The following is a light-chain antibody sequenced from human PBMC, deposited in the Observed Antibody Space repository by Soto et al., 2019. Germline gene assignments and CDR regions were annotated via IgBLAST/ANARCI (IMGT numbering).Light chain of an antibody. V-gene: IGKV3-20*01. CDR1: QSVSSSY. J-gene: IGKJ5*01. CDR2: GAS. CDR3: QQYGSSPPNT. Sequence: EIVLTQSPGTLSLSPGERATLSCRASQSVSSSYLAWYQQKPGQAPRLLIYGASSRATGIPDRFSGSGSGTDFTLTISRLEPEDFAVYYCQQYGSSPPNTFGQGTRLES.